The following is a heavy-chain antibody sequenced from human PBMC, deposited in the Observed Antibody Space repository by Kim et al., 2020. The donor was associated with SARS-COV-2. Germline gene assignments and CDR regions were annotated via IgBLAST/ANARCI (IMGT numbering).Heavy chain of an antibody. V-gene: IGHV3-15*01. CDR1: GFTFSNAW. CDR3: TTDLIPSTYYYDSSGLYYFDY. D-gene: IGHD3-22*01. CDR2: IKSKTDGGTT. J-gene: IGHJ4*02. Sequence: GGSLRLSCAASGFTFSNAWMSWVRQAPGKGLEWVGRIKSKTDGGTTDYAAPVKGRFTISRDDSKNTLYLQMNSLKTEDTAVYYCTTDLIPSTYYYDSSGLYYFDYWGQGTLVTVSS.